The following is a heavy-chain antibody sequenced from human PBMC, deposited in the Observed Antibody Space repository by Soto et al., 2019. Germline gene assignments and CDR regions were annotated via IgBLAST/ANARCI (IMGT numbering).Heavy chain of an antibody. D-gene: IGHD6-19*01. V-gene: IGHV1-8*01. J-gene: IGHJ4*02. CDR1: GYTFTSYD. Sequence: QVQLVQSGAEVKKPGASVKVSCKASGYTFTSYDINWVRQATGQGLEWMGWMNPNSGHTGYAQKFQRRVTMTRKTAISPADMELSSLRSEDTAVYYCARSYQWLADYWGQGTPVTGSS. CDR2: MNPNSGHT. CDR3: ARSYQWLADY.